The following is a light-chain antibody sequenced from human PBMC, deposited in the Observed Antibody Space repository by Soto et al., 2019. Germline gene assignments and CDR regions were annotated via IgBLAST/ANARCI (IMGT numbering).Light chain of an antibody. CDR3: AQWDDSLNGPGV. V-gene: IGLV1-44*01. J-gene: IGLJ2*01. CDR1: NIGSNT. CDR2: ANN. Sequence: QPVLTQPPSASGTPGQRVTISCSGRNIGSNTVNWYQQLPGTAPKLLIYANNQRPSGVPDRFSGSKSGTSASLAISGLQSEDEADYYCAQWDDSLNGPGVFGGGTKLTVL.